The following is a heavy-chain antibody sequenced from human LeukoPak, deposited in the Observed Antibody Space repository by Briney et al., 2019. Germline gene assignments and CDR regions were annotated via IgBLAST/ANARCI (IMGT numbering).Heavy chain of an antibody. J-gene: IGHJ4*02. CDR1: GGSMGTYY. CDR3: ARHGAIPEY. V-gene: IGHV4-59*08. Sequence: SETLSLTCSVSGGSMGTYYWTWVRQPPGKGLEWIGYIYYRGSTNYNPSLKSRVTISEDTAKNQFSLKLTLVTAADTAVYYCARHGAIPEYWGQGSLVIVSS. D-gene: IGHD2-21*01. CDR2: IYYRGST.